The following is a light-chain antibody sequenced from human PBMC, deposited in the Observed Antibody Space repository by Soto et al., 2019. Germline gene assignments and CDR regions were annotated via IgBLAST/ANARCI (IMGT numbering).Light chain of an antibody. CDR1: QSVSSIY. CDR2: RAS. CDR3: QQYGGSPPYT. J-gene: IGKJ2*01. V-gene: IGKV3-20*01. Sequence: EIVLTQSPGTLSLSPGERATLSCRASQSVSSIYLAWYQQKPGQAPRLLIYRASSRATGIPHRFSGSGSGTDFTLTIIRLEPEDFAVYYCQQYGGSPPYTFGQGTKLEIK.